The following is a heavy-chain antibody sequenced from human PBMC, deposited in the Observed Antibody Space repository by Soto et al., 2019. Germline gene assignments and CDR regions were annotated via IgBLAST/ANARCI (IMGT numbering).Heavy chain of an antibody. CDR2: INFDGSST. Sequence: GGNLKIACAAYGFSFGSYWMHWVRHAPGKGLVWVSRINFDGSSTNYADSVKGRFTISRDNAQNTLYLQMNSLRVEDTAVYYCARFTFYYDSSNYYPLYFDYWGQGT. V-gene: IGHV3-74*01. J-gene: IGHJ4*02. CDR3: ARFTFYYDSSNYYPLYFDY. D-gene: IGHD3-22*01. CDR1: GFSFGSYW.